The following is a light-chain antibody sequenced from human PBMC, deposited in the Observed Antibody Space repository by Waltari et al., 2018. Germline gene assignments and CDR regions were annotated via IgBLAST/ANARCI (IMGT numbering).Light chain of an antibody. J-gene: IGKJ2*01. CDR3: QQYNNWPPNT. CDR2: GAS. CDR1: QSVSSN. V-gene: IGKV3-15*01. Sequence: EIVMTQSQATLYESPGERATLSCRASQSVSSNLAWYQQKPGQAPRLLIYGASTRATGIPARFSGSGSGTEFTLTINSLQSEDFAVYYCQQYNNWPPNTFGQGTKLEIK.